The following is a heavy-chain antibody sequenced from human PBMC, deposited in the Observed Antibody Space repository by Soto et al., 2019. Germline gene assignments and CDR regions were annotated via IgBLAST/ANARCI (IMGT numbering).Heavy chain of an antibody. V-gene: IGHV1-18*01. J-gene: IGHJ6*02. CDR3: ARDFNIGGMDV. CDR2: FDVGNGDT. D-gene: IGHD5-12*01. CDR1: GGTFSSYA. Sequence: ASVKVSCKASGGTFSSYAISWVRQAPGQGLEWMGWFDVGNGDTKYAQKLQGRVTMTTDTSTSTAYMELRSLRSDDTAVYYCARDFNIGGMDVWGQGTTVTVSS.